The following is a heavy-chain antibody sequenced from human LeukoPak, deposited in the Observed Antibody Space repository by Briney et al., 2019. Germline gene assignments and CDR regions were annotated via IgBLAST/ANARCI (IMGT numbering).Heavy chain of an antibody. V-gene: IGHV3-74*01. D-gene: IGHD2-2*01. Sequence: GGSLRLSCAASGFTFSSYWMHWVRQAPGKGLVWVSRISSDGSSTSYADSVKGRFTISRDNAKNTLYLQMNSLRAEDTAVYYCARDGGWDCSSTSCYQTDYWGQGTLVTVSS. CDR2: ISSDGSST. CDR3: ARDGGWDCSSTSCYQTDY. CDR1: GFTFSSYW. J-gene: IGHJ4*02.